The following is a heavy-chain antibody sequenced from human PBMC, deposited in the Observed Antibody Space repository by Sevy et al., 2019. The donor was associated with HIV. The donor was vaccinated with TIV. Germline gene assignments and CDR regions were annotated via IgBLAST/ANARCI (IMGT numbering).Heavy chain of an antibody. CDR1: GFTFDSYW. D-gene: IGHD5-18*01. CDR3: ARGTALGWFDP. CDR2: VDIDGSRT. J-gene: IGHJ5*02. V-gene: IGHV3-74*01. Sequence: GGSLRLSCAASGFTFDSYWLHWVRQDPWKGLEGVSCVDIDGSRTEYADSVKGRFTISRDNAKNMLYLEMNSLRVEDTAEYYCARGTALGWFDPWCQGTQVTVSS.